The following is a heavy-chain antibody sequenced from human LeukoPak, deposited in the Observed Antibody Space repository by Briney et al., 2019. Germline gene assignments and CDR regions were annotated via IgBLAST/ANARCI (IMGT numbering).Heavy chain of an antibody. CDR3: ASTTSLFGQTEPDI. CDR2: IYSGGST. J-gene: IGHJ3*02. Sequence: PGGSLRLSCAASGFTVSSNYMSWVRQAPGKGLEWVSVIYSGGSTYYADSVKGRFTISRDNSKNTLYLQMNSLRAEDTAVYYCASTTSLFGQTEPDIWGQGTMVTVSS. D-gene: IGHD2-2*01. CDR1: GFTVSSNY. V-gene: IGHV3-66*01.